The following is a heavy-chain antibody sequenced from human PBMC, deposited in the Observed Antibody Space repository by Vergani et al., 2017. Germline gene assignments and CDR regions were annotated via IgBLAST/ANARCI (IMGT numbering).Heavy chain of an antibody. J-gene: IGHJ4*02. CDR1: GFTFTAHG. D-gene: IGHD2-21*01. CDR3: ADLYGDDGFSPF. V-gene: IGHV3-23*01. CDR2: ISGQNFRT. Sequence: EVQLLESGGGLVQPGGSLRLSCVASGFTFTAHGLNWVRQAPGKGLEWVSGISGQNFRTHYADSEKGRFTISRDDSKNTVYLQINSLRAEDTAFYYCADLYGDDGFSPFWGQGTLVTVSS.